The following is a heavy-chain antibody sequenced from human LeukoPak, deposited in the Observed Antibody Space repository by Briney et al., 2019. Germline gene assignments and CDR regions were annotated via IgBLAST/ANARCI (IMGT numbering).Heavy chain of an antibody. CDR3: ARDGGGESYYNSDY. CDR2: IWYDGSNK. CDR1: GFTFSSYG. Sequence: GGSLRLSCAASGFTFSSYGMHWVRQAPGKGLEWVAVIWYDGSNKYHADSVKGRFTVSRDNSKNTLSLQMNSLRAEDTAVYYCARDGGGESYYNSDYWGQGTLVTVSS. J-gene: IGHJ4*02. V-gene: IGHV3-33*01. D-gene: IGHD1-26*01.